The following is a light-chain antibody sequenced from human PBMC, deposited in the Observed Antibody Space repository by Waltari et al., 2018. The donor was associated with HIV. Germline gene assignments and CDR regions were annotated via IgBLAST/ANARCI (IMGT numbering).Light chain of an antibody. V-gene: IGLV1-40*01. Sequence: QSVLTQPPSVSGAPGQRVTISCTGSSSNIGAVYDVHWYPHLPGPAHTLLICGNSKRPSGVPDRFCGSKSGTSASLAITGLQAEDEADYYGQSYASSLSGSWVFGGGTKLTVL. CDR2: GNS. J-gene: IGLJ3*02. CDR3: QSYASSLSGSWV. CDR1: SSNIGAVYD.